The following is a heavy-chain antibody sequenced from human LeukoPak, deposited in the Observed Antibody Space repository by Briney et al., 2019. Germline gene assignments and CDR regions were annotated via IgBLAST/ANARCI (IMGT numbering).Heavy chain of an antibody. J-gene: IGHJ4*02. CDR1: GFTFSSYG. D-gene: IGHD6-6*01. CDR3: ARDQGDLYSSSYNDY. CDR2: IWYDGSNK. V-gene: IGHV3-33*01. Sequence: GGSLRLSCAASGFTFSSYGMHWVRQAPGKGLEWVAVIWYDGSNKHYADSVKGRFTISRDNSKNTLYLQMNSLRAEDTAVYYCARDQGDLYSSSYNDYWGQGTLVAVSS.